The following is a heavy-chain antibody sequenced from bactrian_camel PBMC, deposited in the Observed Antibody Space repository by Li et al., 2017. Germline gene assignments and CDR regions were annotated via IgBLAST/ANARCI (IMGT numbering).Heavy chain of an antibody. CDR1: GLSHSNYC. J-gene: IGHJ4*01. Sequence: HVQLVESGGGSVQAGGSLRLSCAVSGLSHSNYCLGWFRQAPRRGREGVGVIDSDGYTNYPDSVKGRFSISRDNAKNTLYLQMNSLQPEDTAMYYCAYESGTTPDLCRRRGPGGYFGQGTQVTVS. V-gene: IGHV3S6*01. CDR2: IDSDGYT. D-gene: IGHD7*01.